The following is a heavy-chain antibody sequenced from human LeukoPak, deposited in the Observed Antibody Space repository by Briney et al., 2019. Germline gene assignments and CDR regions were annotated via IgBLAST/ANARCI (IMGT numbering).Heavy chain of an antibody. CDR1: GGSISSSSYY. CDR3: ASSRRPVSLRDDYNYWFDP. CDR2: IYYSGST. J-gene: IGHJ5*02. V-gene: IGHV4-39*07. Sequence: SETLSLTCTVSGGSISSSSYYWGWIRQPPGKGLEWIGSIYYSGSTYYNPSLKSRVTISVDTSKNQFSLKLSSVTAADTAVYYCASSRRPVSLRDDYNYWFDPWGQGTLVTVSS. D-gene: IGHD5-24*01.